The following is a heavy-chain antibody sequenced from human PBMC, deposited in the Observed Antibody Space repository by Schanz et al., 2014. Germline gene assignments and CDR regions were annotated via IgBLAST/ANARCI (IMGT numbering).Heavy chain of an antibody. CDR2: ISPYNGNT. V-gene: IGHV1-18*01. CDR1: GYTFSSYG. J-gene: IGHJ4*02. D-gene: IGHD6-6*01. CDR3: ARDQSPYTNSSDVRYFDY. Sequence: QVQLVQSGAEVKKPGASVKVSCKTSGYTFSSYGITWVRQAPGQGLEWMGWISPYNGNTNYAPKVQRRVTVTTDTSTSTVYMELRSLTSDDTAVYFCARDQSPYTNSSDVRYFDYWGQGSLVTVSS.